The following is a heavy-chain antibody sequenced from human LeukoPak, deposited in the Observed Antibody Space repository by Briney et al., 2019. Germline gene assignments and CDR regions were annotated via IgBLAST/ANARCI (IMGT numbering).Heavy chain of an antibody. V-gene: IGHV1-2*02. CDR1: GYTFIGYY. Sequence: ASVKVSCKASGYTFIGYYMHWVRQAPGQGLEWMGWINPNSGGTNYAQKFQGRVTMTRDTSISTAYMELSRLRSDDTAVYYCARVGLELYDAFDIWGQGTMVTVSS. D-gene: IGHD1-1*01. J-gene: IGHJ3*02. CDR3: ARVGLELYDAFDI. CDR2: INPNSGGT.